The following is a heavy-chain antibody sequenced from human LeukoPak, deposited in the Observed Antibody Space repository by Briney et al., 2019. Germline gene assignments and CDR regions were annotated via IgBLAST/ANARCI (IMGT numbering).Heavy chain of an antibody. V-gene: IGHV4-59*08. J-gene: IGHJ4*02. Sequence: SETLSLTCTVSGGSINNYYWSWIRQPPGKGLEWIGYIHYSGSTNYNPTLKSRATISVDTSKSQFSLKLSSVTAADTAIYYCARGYSSSWYYFDYWGQGTLVTASS. D-gene: IGHD6-13*01. CDR2: IHYSGST. CDR1: GGSINNYY. CDR3: ARGYSSSWYYFDY.